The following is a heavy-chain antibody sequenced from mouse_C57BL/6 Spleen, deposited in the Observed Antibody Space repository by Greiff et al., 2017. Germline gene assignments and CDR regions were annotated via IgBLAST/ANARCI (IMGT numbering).Heavy chain of an antibody. J-gene: IGHJ3*01. D-gene: IGHD2-5*01. CDR1: GYTFTSYW. CDR2: IYPSDSET. V-gene: IGHV1-61*01. Sequence: VQLQQSGAELAKPGASVKLSCKASGYTFTSYWMDWVKQRPGQGLEWIGNIYPSDSETHYNQKFKDKATLTVDKSSSTAYMQLSSLTSEDSAVYYCARKSNYGGFAYWGQGTLVTVSA. CDR3: ARKSNYGGFAY.